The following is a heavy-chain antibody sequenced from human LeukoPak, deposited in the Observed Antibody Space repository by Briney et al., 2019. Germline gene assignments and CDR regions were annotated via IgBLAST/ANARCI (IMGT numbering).Heavy chain of an antibody. CDR2: VNHSGST. J-gene: IGHJ4*02. D-gene: IGHD2-2*01. Sequence: SETLSLTCAVYGGSFSGYYWSWIRQPPGKGLEWIGEVNHSGSTNCNPSLKSRVTISVDTSKNQFSLKLSSVTAADTAVYYCARAEDCSSTSCYIDYWGQGTLVTVSS. CDR3: ARAEDCSSTSCYIDY. V-gene: IGHV4-34*01. CDR1: GGSFSGYY.